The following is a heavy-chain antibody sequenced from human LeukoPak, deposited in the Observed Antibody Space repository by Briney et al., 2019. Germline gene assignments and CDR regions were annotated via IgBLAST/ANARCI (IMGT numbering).Heavy chain of an antibody. CDR3: ARRVFGLLLPQDAFDI. CDR1: GYSFTSYW. D-gene: IGHD3-22*01. V-gene: IGHV5-51*01. J-gene: IGHJ3*02. Sequence: GGSLKISCKGSGYSFTSYWIGWVRQMPGKGLEWMGIIYPGDSDTRYSPSFQGQVTISADKSISTAYLQWSSLKASDTAMYYCARRVFGLLLPQDAFDIWGQGTMVTVSS. CDR2: IYPGDSDT.